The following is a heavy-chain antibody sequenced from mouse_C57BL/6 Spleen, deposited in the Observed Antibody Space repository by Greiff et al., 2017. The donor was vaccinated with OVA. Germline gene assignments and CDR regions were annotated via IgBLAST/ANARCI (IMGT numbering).Heavy chain of an antibody. J-gene: IGHJ3*01. CDR1: GFSLTSYG. Sequence: VKLQQSGPGLVQPSQSLSITCTVSGFSLTSYGVHWVRQSPGKGLEWLGVIWSGGSTDYNAAFISRLSISKDNSKSQVFFKMNSLQADDTAIYYCARVWFAYWGQGTLVTVSA. CDR2: IWSGGST. CDR3: ARVWFAY. V-gene: IGHV2-2*01.